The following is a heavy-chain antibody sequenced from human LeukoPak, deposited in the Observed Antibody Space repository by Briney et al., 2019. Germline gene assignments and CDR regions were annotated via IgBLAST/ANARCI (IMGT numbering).Heavy chain of an antibody. CDR3: ARGGIVVVTATPFDI. V-gene: IGHV1-69*13. Sequence: GASVKVSCKASGGTFSSYAISWVRQAPGQGLEWMGGIIPIFGTANYAQKFQGRVTITADESTSTAYMELSSLRSEDTAVYYCARGGIVVVTATPFDIWGQGTMVTVSS. CDR2: IIPIFGTA. J-gene: IGHJ3*02. D-gene: IGHD2-21*02. CDR1: GGTFSSYA.